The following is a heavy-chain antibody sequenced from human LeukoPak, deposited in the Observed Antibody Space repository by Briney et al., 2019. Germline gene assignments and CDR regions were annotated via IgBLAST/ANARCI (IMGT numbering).Heavy chain of an antibody. CDR1: GFTFSNYW. CDR2: INEDGSAK. Sequence: PGGSLRLSCAASGFTFSNYWMSWVRQAPGKGLEWVANINEDGSAKFYVDSVKGRFTISRDNAKNSLSLQMNSLRGEDTAVYYCAKDSDLRPFDYWGQGTLATVSS. CDR3: AKDSDLRPFDY. J-gene: IGHJ4*02. D-gene: IGHD4-17*01. V-gene: IGHV3-7*01.